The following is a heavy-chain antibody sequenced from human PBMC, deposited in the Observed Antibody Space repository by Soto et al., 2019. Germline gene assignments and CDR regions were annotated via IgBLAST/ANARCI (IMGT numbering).Heavy chain of an antibody. Sequence: QVQLVQSGAEVKKPGASVKVSCKASGYTFTSYGISWVRQAPGQGLEWVGWISAYNGNTHFAQNLQGRVTMTTDTSTSTAYIELRSLRSDDTAVYYCAREPNYVDYWGQGTLVTVSS. CDR3: AREPNYVDY. J-gene: IGHJ4*02. CDR1: GYTFTSYG. CDR2: ISAYNGNT. V-gene: IGHV1-18*01.